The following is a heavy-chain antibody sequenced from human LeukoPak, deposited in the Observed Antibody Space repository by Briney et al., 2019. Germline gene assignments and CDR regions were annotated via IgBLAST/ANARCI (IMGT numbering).Heavy chain of an antibody. CDR2: ISYSGGT. V-gene: IGHV4-39*07. D-gene: IGHD6-13*01. CDR1: GGSISSSSYY. J-gene: IGHJ4*02. CDR3: ARVSSSWYPGYFDY. Sequence: SETLSLTCTVSGGSISSSSYYWGWIRQPPGKGLEWIGSISYSGGTYYNPSLKSRVTISVDTSKNQFSLKLSSVTAADTAVYYCARVSSSWYPGYFDYWGQGTLVTVSS.